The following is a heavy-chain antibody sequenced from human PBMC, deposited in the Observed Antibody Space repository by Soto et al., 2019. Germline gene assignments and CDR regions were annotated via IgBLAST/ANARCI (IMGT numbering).Heavy chain of an antibody. V-gene: IGHV1-3*01. Sequence: ASVKVSCKASGYTFTSYGMHWVRQAPGQRLEWMGWINAGNGNTKYSQNLQGRVTLTTDTSTSTAYMELTSLRSNDTAIYYCAMVDVYVTPSPQDVWGQGTTVTVSS. CDR1: GYTFTSYG. CDR2: INAGNGNT. J-gene: IGHJ6*02. D-gene: IGHD3-16*01. CDR3: AMVDVYVTPSPQDV.